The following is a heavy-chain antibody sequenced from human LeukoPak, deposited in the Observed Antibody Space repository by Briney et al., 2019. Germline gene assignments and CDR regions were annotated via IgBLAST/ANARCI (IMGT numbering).Heavy chain of an antibody. V-gene: IGHV4-39*07. Sequence: PSETLSLTCTVSGGSITSRSYYWGWIHQAPGKGLEWIGGMYYSGSTYYNTPLKSRVTISVDTSKNQFSLKLSSVTASDTAVYYCARLFPYYYHYMDVWGKGTTVTVSS. J-gene: IGHJ6*03. CDR3: ARLFPYYYHYMDV. D-gene: IGHD2-21*01. CDR2: MYYSGST. CDR1: GGSITSRSYY.